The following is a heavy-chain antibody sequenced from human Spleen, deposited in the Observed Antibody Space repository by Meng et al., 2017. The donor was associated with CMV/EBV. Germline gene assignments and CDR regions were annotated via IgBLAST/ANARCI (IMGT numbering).Heavy chain of an antibody. Sequence: LRLSCIVSGVSISSGEYYWSWIRQSPGRGLEWIGDIYYTGSSFYNPSLKSRVSISLDTSKNRFSLRLTSLTAADTAVFYCARGGFAPRTQAPTKPYYYYSGVDVWGQGTAVTVSS. CDR3: ARGGFAPRTQAPTKPYYYYSGVDV. J-gene: IGHJ6*02. CDR1: GVSISSGEYY. V-gene: IGHV4-30-4*01. CDR2: IYYTGSS. D-gene: IGHD3-10*01.